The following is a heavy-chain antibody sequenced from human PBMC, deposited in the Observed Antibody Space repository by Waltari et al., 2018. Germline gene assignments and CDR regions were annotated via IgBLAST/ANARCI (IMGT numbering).Heavy chain of an antibody. CDR2: IYYSGST. D-gene: IGHD6-13*01. CDR3: ARLLSSSWPHYYYYYMDV. J-gene: IGHJ6*03. V-gene: IGHV4-39*01. Sequence: QLQLQESGPGLVKPSETLSLTCTVSGGSISSSSYYWGWIRQPPGKGLEWIGSIYYSGSTYSNPSLKSRVTISVDTSKNQFSLKLSSVTAADTAVYYCARLLSSSWPHYYYYYMDVWGKGTTVTVSS. CDR1: GGSISSSSYY.